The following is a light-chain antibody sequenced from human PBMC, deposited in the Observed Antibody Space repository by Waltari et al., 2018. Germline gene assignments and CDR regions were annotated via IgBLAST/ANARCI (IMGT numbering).Light chain of an antibody. V-gene: IGLV6-57*03. Sequence: NFMLTQPHSVSESPGKTVTISCTRSSGSIASNYVQWYQQRPGSAPTTVCYEDNQRPSGVPDRFSGSIDSSSNSASLTISGLKTEDEADYYCQSYDSSTVVFGGGTKLTVL. J-gene: IGLJ2*01. CDR2: EDN. CDR1: SGSIASNY. CDR3: QSYDSSTVV.